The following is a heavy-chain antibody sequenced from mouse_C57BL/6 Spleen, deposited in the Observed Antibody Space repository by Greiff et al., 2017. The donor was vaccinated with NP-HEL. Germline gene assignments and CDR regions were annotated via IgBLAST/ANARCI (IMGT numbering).Heavy chain of an antibody. CDR3: SRRRSFYAMDY. V-gene: IGHV1-55*01. J-gene: IGHJ4*01. CDR2: IYPGSGST. CDR1: GYTFTGYW. Sequence: QVQLQQPGAELVKPGASVKMSCKASGYTFTGYWITWVKQRPGQGLEWIGDIYPGSGSTNYNEKFKGKATLTVDTSSSTAYMQLSSLTSEDSAVYYCSRRRSFYAMDYGDWGNAATVS.